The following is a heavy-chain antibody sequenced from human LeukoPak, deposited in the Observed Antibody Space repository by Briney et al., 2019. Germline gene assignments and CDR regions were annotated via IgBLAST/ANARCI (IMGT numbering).Heavy chain of an antibody. V-gene: IGHV1-69*06. Sequence: ASVKVSCKASGGTFSSYAISWVRQAPGQGLEWMGGIIPIFGTANYAQKFQGRVTITADKSTSTAYMELSSLRSEDTAVYYCARHVDTAVVTGFDYWGQGTLVTVSS. J-gene: IGHJ4*02. D-gene: IGHD5-18*01. CDR2: IIPIFGTA. CDR3: ARHVDTAVVTGFDY. CDR1: GGTFSSYA.